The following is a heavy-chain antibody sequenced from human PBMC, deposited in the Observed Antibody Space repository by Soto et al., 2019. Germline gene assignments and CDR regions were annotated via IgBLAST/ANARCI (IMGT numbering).Heavy chain of an antibody. CDR3: AKAQCGETCYYRLDQ. CDR1: GFTFSSHA. CDR2: VSGSGDRT. D-gene: IGHD2-21*02. V-gene: IGHV3-23*01. J-gene: IGHJ4*02. Sequence: EVQLLESGGGLVQPGGSLGLSCVGSGFTFSSHAMSWVRQAPGKGLEWVSSVSGSGDRTYYADSVKGRFTISRDNSQNTLYLQMNSQRDEDTAIYYCAKAQCGETCYYRLDQGGQGIPVSVSS.